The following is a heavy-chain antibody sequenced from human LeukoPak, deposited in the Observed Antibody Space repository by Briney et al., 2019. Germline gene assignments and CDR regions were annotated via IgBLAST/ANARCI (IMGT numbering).Heavy chain of an antibody. Sequence: GASVKVSCKASGYTFTCYSMNWVRQAPGQGLEWMGWINPNSGGTNYAQKFQGRVAMTRATSINTVYMELSRLRSDDTAVYYCARSSEMATITSPFDYWGQGTLVTVSS. D-gene: IGHD5-24*01. CDR1: GYTFTCYS. CDR3: ARSSEMATITSPFDY. CDR2: INPNSGGT. J-gene: IGHJ4*02. V-gene: IGHV1-2*02.